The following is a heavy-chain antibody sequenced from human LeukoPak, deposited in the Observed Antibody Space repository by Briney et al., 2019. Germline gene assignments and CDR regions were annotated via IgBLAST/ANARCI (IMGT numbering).Heavy chain of an antibody. CDR1: GLTLSSFA. CDR2: ISVIVNT. Sequence: GGSLSLSCALSGLTLSSFAISWVSPGPGEGLEWVSAISVIVNTYSADSVKGRFTISKDSSKKTLSLRRNSLRAEHAPVYYCAKSPVTTCSGTYSYPFDCGGERTLVTASA. D-gene: IGHD2-15*01. V-gene: IGHV3-23*01. J-gene: IGHJ4*01. CDR3: AKSPVTTCSGTYSYPFDC.